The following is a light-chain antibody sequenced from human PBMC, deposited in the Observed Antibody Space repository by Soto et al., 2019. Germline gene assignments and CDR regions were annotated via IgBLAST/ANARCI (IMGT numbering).Light chain of an antibody. J-gene: IGKJ4*01. CDR3: QHSYGTPLS. V-gene: IGKV1-39*01. CDR2: AAS. Sequence: DMEMTQSPSSLSASVGDRVTITCRASQSISNYLNWYQHKPGKVPKLLIYAASSLQSGVQTRFSGSGSGTGFTLTITSLQPEDFATAYDQHSYGTPLSFGGGTKIEIK. CDR1: QSISNY.